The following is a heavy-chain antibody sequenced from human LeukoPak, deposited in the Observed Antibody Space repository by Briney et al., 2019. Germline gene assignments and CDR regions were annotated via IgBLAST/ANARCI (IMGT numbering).Heavy chain of an antibody. Sequence: GGSLRLSCAASGFTVSSNYMSWVRQAPGKGLEWVSAISGSGGSTYYADSVKGRFTISRHNSKNTLYLQMNSLRAEDTAVYYCARGAPERYSSSWYLLYLYAFDIWGQGTMVTVSS. CDR2: ISGSGGST. V-gene: IGHV3-23*01. D-gene: IGHD6-13*01. CDR1: GFTVSSNY. CDR3: ARGAPERYSSSWYLLYLYAFDI. J-gene: IGHJ3*02.